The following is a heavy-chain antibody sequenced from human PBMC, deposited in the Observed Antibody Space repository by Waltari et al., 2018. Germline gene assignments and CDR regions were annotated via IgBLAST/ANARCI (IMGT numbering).Heavy chain of an antibody. CDR2: INWKGDKV. V-gene: IGHV3-20*04. CDR1: GFPCDDYC. CDR3: ARGGDSSWPR. Sequence: VESGGGVIRLGGSLGLSCESSGFPCDDYCMSWGRQGPGKGLEWIAGINWKGDKVAYGDAVRGRFIISRDNAKNLLYLQMNTVGLDDTALYYCARGGDSSWPRWGQGTLVTVSA. J-gene: IGHJ4*02. D-gene: IGHD3-22*01.